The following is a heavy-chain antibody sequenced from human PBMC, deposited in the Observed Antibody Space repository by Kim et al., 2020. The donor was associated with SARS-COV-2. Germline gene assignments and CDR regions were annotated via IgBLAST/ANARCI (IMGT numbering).Heavy chain of an antibody. CDR1: EFTFSNYW. Sequence: GGSLRLSCVASEFTFSNYWMAWVRQAPGEGLEWVAAISQDGNVKYYLDSVKGRLTISRDNPKNSLSLQMNSLRAEDTATYFCARVERHDWALFHWGQGTLVPVSS. V-gene: IGHV3-7*01. CDR3: ARVERHDWALFH. D-gene: IGHD3-9*01. CDR2: ISQDGNVK. J-gene: IGHJ4*02.